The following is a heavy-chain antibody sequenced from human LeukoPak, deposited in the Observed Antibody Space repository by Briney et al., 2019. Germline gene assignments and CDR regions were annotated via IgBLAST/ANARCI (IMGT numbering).Heavy chain of an antibody. Sequence: GESLKISCKGSGYSFTNYWIGWVRQMPGKGLEWMGIIYPGDSDTRYSPSFQGQVTISADKSISTAYLQWSSLKASDTAMYYCAGVHDYGGNSGLWDYWGQGTLVTVSS. CDR3: AGVHDYGGNSGLWDY. CDR1: GYSFTNYW. V-gene: IGHV5-51*01. CDR2: IYPGDSDT. D-gene: IGHD4-23*01. J-gene: IGHJ4*02.